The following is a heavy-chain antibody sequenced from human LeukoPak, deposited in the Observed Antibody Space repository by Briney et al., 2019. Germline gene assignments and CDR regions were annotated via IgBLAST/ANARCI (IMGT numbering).Heavy chain of an antibody. CDR3: ARGRRMVYADYYYYYGMDV. CDR2: IYYSGST. CDR1: GGPISSYY. D-gene: IGHD2-8*01. V-gene: IGHV4-59*01. Sequence: PSETLSLTCTVSGGPISSYYWSWIRQPPGKGLEWIGYIYYSGSTNYNPSLKSRVTISVDTSKNQFSLKLSSVTAADTAVYYCARGRRMVYADYYYYYGMDVWGQGTTVTVSS. J-gene: IGHJ6*02.